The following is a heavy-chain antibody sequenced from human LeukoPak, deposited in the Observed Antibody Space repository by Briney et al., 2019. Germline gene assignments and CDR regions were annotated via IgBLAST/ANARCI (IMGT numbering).Heavy chain of an antibody. CDR3: AAGVSTMVRGVNYMDV. D-gene: IGHD3-10*01. CDR2: IVVGSGNT. CDR1: GFTFTSSA. Sequence: SVKVSCKASGFTFTSSAVQWVRQARGQRLEWIGWIVVGSGNTNYAQKFQERVTITRDMSTSTAYMELSSLRSEDTAVYYCAAGVSTMVRGVNYMDVWGKGTTVTVSS. V-gene: IGHV1-58*01. J-gene: IGHJ6*03.